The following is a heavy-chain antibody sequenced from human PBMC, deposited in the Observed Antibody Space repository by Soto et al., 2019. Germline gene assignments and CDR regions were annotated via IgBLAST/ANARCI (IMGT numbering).Heavy chain of an antibody. V-gene: IGHV4-34*01. Sequence: QVQLQQWGAXXXXPXXXXSLXXAVYGGXXSGYYWSWIRQPPGKGLEWIGEINHSGSTNYNPSLKSRVTISVDTSKNQFSLKLSSVTAADTAVXXCAXGXDXXRDFQHWGQGTLVTVSA. CDR1: GGXXSGYY. CDR3: AXGXDXXRDFQH. CDR2: INHSGST. J-gene: IGHJ1*01.